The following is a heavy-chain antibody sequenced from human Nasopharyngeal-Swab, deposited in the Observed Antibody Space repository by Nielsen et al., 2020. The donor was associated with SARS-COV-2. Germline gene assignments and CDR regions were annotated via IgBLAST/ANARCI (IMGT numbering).Heavy chain of an antibody. J-gene: IGHJ5*01. CDR2: ISVYNADT. CDR3: ARGYYASGVRGWFDF. V-gene: IGHV1-18*01. D-gene: IGHD3-10*01. Sequence: ASVKVSCKASGYSFRSYGINWVRQAPGHGLEWMGWISVYNADTNYAQKLQGRVSMTTDTSTSTAYMELRSLRSDDTAVYYCARGYYASGVRGWFDFWGQGTLVTVSS. CDR1: GYSFRSYG.